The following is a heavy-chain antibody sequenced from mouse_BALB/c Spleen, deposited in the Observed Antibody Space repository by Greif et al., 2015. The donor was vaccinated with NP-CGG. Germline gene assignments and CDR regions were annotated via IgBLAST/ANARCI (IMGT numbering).Heavy chain of an antibody. V-gene: IGHV14-4*02. J-gene: IGHJ4*01. Sequence: VQLQQSGAELVRSGASVKLSCTASGFNIKDYYMHWVKQRPEQGLEWIGWIDPENGDTEYAPKFQGKATMTADTSSNTAYLQLSSLTSEDNAVYYCNARQLGLPHAMDYWGQGTSVTVSS. D-gene: IGHD3-2*01. CDR2: IDPENGDT. CDR3: NARQLGLPHAMDY. CDR1: GFNIKDYY.